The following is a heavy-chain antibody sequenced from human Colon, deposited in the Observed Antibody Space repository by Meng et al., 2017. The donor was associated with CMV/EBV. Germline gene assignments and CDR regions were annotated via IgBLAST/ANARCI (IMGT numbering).Heavy chain of an antibody. CDR2: ISSSSSTI. CDR3: ARARAVPAGYGMDV. Sequence: GGSLRLSFPASGFTFSSYSMNWVRQAPGKGLEWVSYISSSSSTIYYADSVKGRFTISRDNAKNSLYLQMNSLRAEDTAVYYCARARAVPAGYGMDVWGQGTTVTVSS. J-gene: IGHJ6*02. D-gene: IGHD2-2*01. V-gene: IGHV3-48*04. CDR1: GFTFSSYS.